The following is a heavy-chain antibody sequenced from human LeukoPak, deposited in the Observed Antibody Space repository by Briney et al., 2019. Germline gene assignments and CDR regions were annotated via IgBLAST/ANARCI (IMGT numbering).Heavy chain of an antibody. CDR3: ARWDDLFLIDF. CDR2: ISYDGSDK. CDR1: GFTFGTYG. Sequence: GGSLRLSCVASGFTFGTYGMHWVRQAPGKGLDWVAAISYDGSDKYYADSVKGRFTISRDKSKNTLYLEMSSLRIEDTAVYYCARWDDLFLIDFWGQGTLVTVSS. D-gene: IGHD3/OR15-3a*01. J-gene: IGHJ4*02. V-gene: IGHV3-30*03.